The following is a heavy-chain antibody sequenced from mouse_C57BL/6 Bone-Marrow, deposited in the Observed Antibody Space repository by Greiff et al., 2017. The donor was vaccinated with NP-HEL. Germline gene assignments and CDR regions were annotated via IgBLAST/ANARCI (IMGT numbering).Heavy chain of an antibody. CDR3: ARRGGSSLIAY. D-gene: IGHD1-1*01. V-gene: IGHV5-6*01. Sequence: VQLKESGGDLVKPGGSLKLSCAASGFTFSSYGMSWVRQTPDKRLEWVATISSGGSYTYYLDSVKGRFTISRDNAKNTLYLQMSSLKSEDTAMYYCARRGGSSLIAYWGQGTLVTVSA. CDR2: ISSGGSYT. J-gene: IGHJ3*01. CDR1: GFTFSSYG.